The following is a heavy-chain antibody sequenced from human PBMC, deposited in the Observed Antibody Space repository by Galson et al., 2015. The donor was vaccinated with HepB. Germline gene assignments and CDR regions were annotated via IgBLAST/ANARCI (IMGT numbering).Heavy chain of an antibody. Sequence: SVKVSCKASGYTFTSYYLHWVRQAPGQGLEWMGIINPSSGTTSYAQKFQGRVTMTRDTSTSTVYMELSSLRSEDTAVYYCARAPDYYGSGSYYDYWGQGTLVTVSS. CDR2: INPSSGTT. CDR3: ARAPDYYGSGSYYDY. CDR1: GYTFTSYY. V-gene: IGHV1-46*01. J-gene: IGHJ4*02. D-gene: IGHD3-10*01.